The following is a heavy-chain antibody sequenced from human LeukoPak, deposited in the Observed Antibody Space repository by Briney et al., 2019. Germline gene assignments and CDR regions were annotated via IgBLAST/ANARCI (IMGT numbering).Heavy chain of an antibody. V-gene: IGHV3-23*01. Sequence: GGSLRLSCAASGFTFSTFYMSWVRQAPGKGLEWVSAGGTDGTTYYADSVKGRFTVSRDYSKDTLYLQMNSLRAEDTAVYYCAKRDSSGSYPYYFDSWGQGTLVTVSS. CDR3: AKRDSSGSYPYYFDS. CDR2: GGTDGTT. D-gene: IGHD3-22*01. CDR1: GFTFSTFY. J-gene: IGHJ4*02.